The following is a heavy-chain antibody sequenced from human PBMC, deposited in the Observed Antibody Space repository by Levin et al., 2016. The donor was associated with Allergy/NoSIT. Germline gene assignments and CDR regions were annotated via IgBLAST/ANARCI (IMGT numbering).Heavy chain of an antibody. CDR3: ARGMPFYYMDV. CDR2: ISSSSSYI. J-gene: IGHJ6*03. Sequence: GGSLRLSCAASGFTFSSYSMNWVRQAPGKGLEWVSSISSSSSYIYYADSVKGRFTISRDNAKNSLYLQMNSLRAEDTAVYYCARGMPFYYMDVWGKGTTVTVSS. CDR1: GFTFSSYS. V-gene: IGHV3-21*01. D-gene: IGHD2-2*01.